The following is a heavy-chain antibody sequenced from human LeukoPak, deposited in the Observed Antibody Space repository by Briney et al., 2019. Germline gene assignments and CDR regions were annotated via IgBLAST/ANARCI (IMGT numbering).Heavy chain of an antibody. V-gene: IGHV4-59*08. D-gene: IGHD2-15*01. Sequence: PSETLSLTCTVSGGSISSSYWSWIRQPPGKGLEWIGYIYYSGSTNYNPSLKSRVTISIDKSKTQFSLRLSSVTAADTAVYYCARGYYYFDYWGQGTLVTVSS. CDR3: ARGYYYFDY. CDR1: GGSISSSY. CDR2: IYYSGST. J-gene: IGHJ4*02.